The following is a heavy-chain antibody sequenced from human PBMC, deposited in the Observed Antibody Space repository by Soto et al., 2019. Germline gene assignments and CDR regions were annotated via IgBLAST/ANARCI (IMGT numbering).Heavy chain of an antibody. V-gene: IGHV4-61*01. J-gene: IGHJ4*02. Sequence: TLSLTCTVSGGSVSSGSYYWSWIRQPPGKGLEWIGYIYYSGSTNYNPSLKSRVTISVDTSKNQFSLKLSSVTAADTAVYYCARVSGYDSSGYYYFHIDYWGQGTLVTVSS. D-gene: IGHD3-22*01. CDR1: GGSVSSGSYY. CDR3: ARVSGYDSSGYYYFHIDY. CDR2: IYYSGST.